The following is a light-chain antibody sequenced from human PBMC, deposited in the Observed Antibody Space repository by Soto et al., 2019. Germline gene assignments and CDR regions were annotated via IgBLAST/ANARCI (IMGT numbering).Light chain of an antibody. CDR2: GAS. Sequence: EVVLTQSPGTLSLSPGDTATLSCRATQSISSGYLAWYQQKPGLAPRLLIYGASSRATGIPDRFSGIGSGADFTLTITGLEPEDFAVYYCQHYGTSTRTFGQGTKVDIK. CDR3: QHYGTSTRT. J-gene: IGKJ1*01. CDR1: QSISSGY. V-gene: IGKV3-20*01.